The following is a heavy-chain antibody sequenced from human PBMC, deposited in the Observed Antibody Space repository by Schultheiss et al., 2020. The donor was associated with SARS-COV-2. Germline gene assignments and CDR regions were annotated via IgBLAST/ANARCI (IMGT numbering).Heavy chain of an antibody. Sequence: SETLSLTCAVSGYSISSSNWWGWIRQPPGKGLEWIGEINHSGSTNYNPSLKSRVTISVDTSKNQFSLKLSSVTAADTAVYYCARGLIQLWFVWWFDPWGQGTLVTVSS. CDR3: ARGLIQLWFVWWFDP. D-gene: IGHD5-18*01. J-gene: IGHJ5*02. V-gene: IGHV4-28*03. CDR1: GYSISSSNW. CDR2: INHSGST.